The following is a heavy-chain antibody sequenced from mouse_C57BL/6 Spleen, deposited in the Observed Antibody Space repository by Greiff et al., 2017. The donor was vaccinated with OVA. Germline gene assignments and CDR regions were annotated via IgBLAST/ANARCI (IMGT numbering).Heavy chain of an antibody. CDR2: IYPGSGNT. J-gene: IGHJ2*01. CDR3: ARNDYDDYFDY. Sequence: VMLVESGAELVRPGASVKLSCKASGYTFTDYYINWVKQRPGQGLEWIARIYPGSGNTYYNEKFKGKATLTAEKSSSTAYMQLSSLTSEDSAVYFCARNDYDDYFDYWGQGTTLTVSS. V-gene: IGHV1-76*01. D-gene: IGHD2-4*01. CDR1: GYTFTDYY.